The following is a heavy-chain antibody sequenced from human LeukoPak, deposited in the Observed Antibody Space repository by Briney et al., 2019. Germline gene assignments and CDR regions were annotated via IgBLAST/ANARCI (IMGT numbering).Heavy chain of an antibody. CDR2: IMHDGSEK. CDR3: AKANYQLLAPNHPYGLDV. J-gene: IGHJ6*02. D-gene: IGHD2-2*01. CDR1: GFTFSNYG. Sequence: PGGSLRLSCAASGFTFSNYGMSWVRQRPGKGLEWVASIMHDGSEKFYVDSVKGRFSISRDNAKNSLYLQMNSLRAEDTALYYCAKANYQLLAPNHPYGLDVWGQGTTVTVSS. V-gene: IGHV3-7*03.